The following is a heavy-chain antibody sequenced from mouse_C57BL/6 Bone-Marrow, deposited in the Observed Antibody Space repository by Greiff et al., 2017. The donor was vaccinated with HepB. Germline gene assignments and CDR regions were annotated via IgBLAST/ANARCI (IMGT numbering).Heavy chain of an antibody. V-gene: IGHV1-64*01. CDR1: GYTFTSYW. J-gene: IGHJ2*01. CDR2: IHPNSGST. D-gene: IGHD1-1*01. CDR3: AFITTVVATDYFDY. Sequence: QVQLKQPGAELVKPGASVKLSCKASGYTFTSYWMHWVKQRPGQGLEWIGMIHPNSGSTNYNEKFKSKATLTVDKSSSTAYMQLSSLTSEDSAVYYCAFITTVVATDYFDYWGQGTTLTVSS.